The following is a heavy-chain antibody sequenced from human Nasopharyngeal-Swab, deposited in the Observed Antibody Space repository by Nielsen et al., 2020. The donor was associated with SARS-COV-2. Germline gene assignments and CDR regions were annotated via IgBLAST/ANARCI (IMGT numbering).Heavy chain of an antibody. D-gene: IGHD6-19*01. CDR2: IFHSGST. CDR3: ARAVEDGSGWYWFDP. Sequence: SETLSLTCTVSGGSISSYYWSWIRQPPGKGLEWIGYIFHSGSTNYNPSLKSRVTISVDTSKNQFSLRLSSVTAADTAVYYCARAVEDGSGWYWFDPWGQGTLVTVSS. CDR1: GGSISSYY. J-gene: IGHJ5*02. V-gene: IGHV4-59*01.